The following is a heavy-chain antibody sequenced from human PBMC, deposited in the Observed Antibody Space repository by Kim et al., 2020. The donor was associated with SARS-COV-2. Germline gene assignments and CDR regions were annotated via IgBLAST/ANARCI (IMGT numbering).Heavy chain of an antibody. D-gene: IGHD6-19*01. J-gene: IGHJ4*02. CDR3: AKEELLALDY. V-gene: IGHV3-33*06. Sequence: GGSRRLSCAASGFTFSSYGMHWVRQAPGKGLEWVAVIWYDGSNKYYADSVKGRFTISRDNSKNTLYLQMNSLRAEDTAVYYCAKEELLALDYWGQGTLVTVSS. CDR2: IWYDGSNK. CDR1: GFTFSSYG.